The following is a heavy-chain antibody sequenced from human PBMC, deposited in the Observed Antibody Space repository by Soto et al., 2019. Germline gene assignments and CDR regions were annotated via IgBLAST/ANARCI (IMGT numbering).Heavy chain of an antibody. CDR3: AREDYGGNFAGVGGGMDV. J-gene: IGHJ6*02. CDR2: IKQDGSEK. CDR1: GFTFSSYW. D-gene: IGHD4-17*01. V-gene: IGHV3-7*04. Sequence: EVQLVESGGGLVQPGGSLRLSCAASGFTFSSYWMTWVRQAPGKGLEWVANIKQDGSEKYYVDSVKGRFTISRDSAKKSLYLQMHSLRAEDTAVYYCAREDYGGNFAGVGGGMDVWGQGTTVTVSS.